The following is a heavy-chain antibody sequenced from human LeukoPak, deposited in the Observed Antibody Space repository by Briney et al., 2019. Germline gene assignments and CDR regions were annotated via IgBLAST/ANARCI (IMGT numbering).Heavy chain of an antibody. D-gene: IGHD5-24*01. CDR2: IIPILGIA. J-gene: IGHJ4*02. CDR3: AREEPTPVSPRDGYNFDY. Sequence: GASVNVSCKASGGTFSSYAISWVRQAPGQGLEWMGRIIPILGIANYAQKFQGRVTITADKSTSTAYMELSSLRSEDTAVYYCAREEPTPVSPRDGYNFDYWGQGTLVTVSS. CDR1: GGTFSSYA. V-gene: IGHV1-69*04.